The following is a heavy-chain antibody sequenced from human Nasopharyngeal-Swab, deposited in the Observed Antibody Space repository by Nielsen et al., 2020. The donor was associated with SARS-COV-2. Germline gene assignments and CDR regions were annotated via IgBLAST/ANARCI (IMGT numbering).Heavy chain of an antibody. Sequence: GESLKISCAASGFTFSSYAMHWVRQAPGKGLEWVAVISYDGSNKYYADSVKGRFTISRDNSKNTLYLQINSLRAEDTAVYYCAKDEAYYDFWSGYYAYYYMDVWGKGTTVTVSS. CDR2: ISYDGSNK. CDR1: GFTFSSYA. J-gene: IGHJ6*03. CDR3: AKDEAYYDFWSGYYAYYYMDV. D-gene: IGHD3-3*01. V-gene: IGHV3-30*04.